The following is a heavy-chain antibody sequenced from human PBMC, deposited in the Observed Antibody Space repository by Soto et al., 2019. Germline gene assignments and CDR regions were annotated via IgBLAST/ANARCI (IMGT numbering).Heavy chain of an antibody. J-gene: IGHJ4*02. D-gene: IGHD2-2*01. V-gene: IGHV1-18*01. Sequence: QVQLVQSGAEVKMAEALVKVSCKACGYTSFVVGISWVRQAPGQGLEWVGWISTHNADTKYAQKVQDRVTMTTDTSTQTAFMELRSLSSDDTAIYFCAREYCDSARCYGPDYWGQGTLVTVSS. CDR3: AREYCDSARCYGPDY. CDR2: ISTHNADT. CDR1: GYTSFVVG.